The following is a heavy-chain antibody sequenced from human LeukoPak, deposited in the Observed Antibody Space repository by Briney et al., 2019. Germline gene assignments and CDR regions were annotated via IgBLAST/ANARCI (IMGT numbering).Heavy chain of an antibody. CDR1: GFTFSSYG. V-gene: IGHV3-23*01. CDR2: ISGSGGST. Sequence: GGSLTLSCAASGFTFSSYGMSWVRQAPGKGLEWVSAISGSGGSTFYADSVKGRFTISRDNSKNTLYLQMNSLRAEDTAVYYCAKGSRPGYSYGPREYYYYMDVWGKGTTVTVSS. J-gene: IGHJ6*03. D-gene: IGHD5-18*01. CDR3: AKGSRPGYSYGPREYYYYMDV.